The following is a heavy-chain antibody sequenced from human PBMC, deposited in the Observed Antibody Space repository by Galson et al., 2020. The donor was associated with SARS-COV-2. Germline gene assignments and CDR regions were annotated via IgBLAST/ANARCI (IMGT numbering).Heavy chain of an antibody. J-gene: IGHJ4*02. D-gene: IGHD6-13*01. V-gene: IGHV3-30*04. Sequence: GGSLRLSCAASGFTFSSYAMHWVRQAPGKGLEWVAVISYDGSNKYYADSVKGRFTISRDNSKNTLYLQMNSLRAEDTAVYYCARAAAGYYYFDYWGQGTLVTVSS. CDR1: GFTFSSYA. CDR3: ARAAAGYYYFDY. CDR2: ISYDGSNK.